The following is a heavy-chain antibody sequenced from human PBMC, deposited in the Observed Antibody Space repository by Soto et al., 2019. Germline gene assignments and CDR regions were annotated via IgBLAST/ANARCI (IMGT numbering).Heavy chain of an antibody. V-gene: IGHV3-72*01. CDR3: TRDPGGASDY. CDR1: GFTFSDHY. D-gene: IGHD3-16*01. Sequence: EVQLVESRGGLVQPGGSLRLSCAASGFTFSDHYMDWVRQAPGKGLEWVGRTRSKANSYTTGYAASVKGRFTISRDDSKNSVYLEMNSLKTEDTAVYYCTRDPGGASDYWGQGTLVTVSS. J-gene: IGHJ4*02. CDR2: TRSKANSYTT.